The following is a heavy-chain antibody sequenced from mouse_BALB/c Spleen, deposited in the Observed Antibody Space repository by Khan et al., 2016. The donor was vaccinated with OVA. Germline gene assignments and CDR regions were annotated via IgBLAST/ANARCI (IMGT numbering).Heavy chain of an antibody. CDR1: GYSITSGYG. V-gene: IGHV3-2*02. D-gene: IGHD1-2*01. CDR2: ISYSGST. CDR3: ARTARIKY. Sequence: EVQLQESGPGLVKPSQSLSLTCTVTGYSITSGYGWNWIRQFPGNKLEWMGYISYSGSTNYNPSLKSRISITRDTSKNQFFLQLNSVTTVDTATDYYARTARIKYWGQGTTLTVSS. J-gene: IGHJ2*01.